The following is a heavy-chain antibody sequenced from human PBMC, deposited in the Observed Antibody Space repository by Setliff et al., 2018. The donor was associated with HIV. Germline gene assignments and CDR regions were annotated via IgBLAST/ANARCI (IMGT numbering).Heavy chain of an antibody. CDR2: IGEDGSEK. CDR3: AREVYSSSSFNY. CDR1: GFPFSSFW. J-gene: IGHJ4*02. Sequence: QTGGSLRLSCAASGFPFSSFWMSWVRQAPGKGLEWVANIGEDGSEKYYVDSVRGRFTISRDNTKKSLYLQMNSLRAEDTAVYYCAREVYSSSSFNYWGQGTLVTVSS. V-gene: IGHV3-7*03. D-gene: IGHD6-6*01.